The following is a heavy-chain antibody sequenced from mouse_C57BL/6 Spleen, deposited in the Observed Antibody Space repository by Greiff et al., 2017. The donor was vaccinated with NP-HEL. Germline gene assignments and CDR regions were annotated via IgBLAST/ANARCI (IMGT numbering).Heavy chain of an antibody. D-gene: IGHD4-1*01. V-gene: IGHV1-52*01. CDR3: ERTVRGTGTGWYFEV. CDR2: IDPSDSET. Sequence: QVQLQQPGAELVRPGSSVKLSCKASGYTFTSYWMHWVKQRPIQGLEWIGNIDPSDSETHYNQKFKDKATLTVDKSSSTAYMQLSSLTSEDSAVYDCERTVRGTGTGWYFEVWGTGTTVTVSS. CDR1: GYTFTSYW. J-gene: IGHJ1*03.